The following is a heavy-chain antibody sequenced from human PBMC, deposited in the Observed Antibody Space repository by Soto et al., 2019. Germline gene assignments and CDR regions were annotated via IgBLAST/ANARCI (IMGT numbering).Heavy chain of an antibody. CDR2: LSYDGSTK. CDR3: SRGRSSTSIYTYYAMDV. CDR1: DFTFSSYS. V-gene: IGHV3-30-3*01. J-gene: IGHJ6*02. D-gene: IGHD6-6*01. Sequence: QVQLVESGGGVVQPGRSLRLSCAASDFTFSSYSMHWVRQAPGKGLEWVAVLSYDGSTKYYADSVKGRFTISRDNSKNTLYLQMNTLRGEDTAVYSCSRGRSSTSIYTYYAMDVWGQGTTVTVSS.